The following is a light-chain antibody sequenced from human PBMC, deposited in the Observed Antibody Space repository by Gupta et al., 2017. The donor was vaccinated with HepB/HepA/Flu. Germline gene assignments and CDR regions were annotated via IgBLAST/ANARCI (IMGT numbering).Light chain of an antibody. J-gene: IGKJ4*01. CDR1: QSISSY. Sequence: EIVLTPSPATLSLSPGERATLSCRASQSISSYLAWYQQKPGQAPRLLIYDASNRAAGIPARFSGSGSGTDFTLTISSLEPGDFAVYYCQQRDNWPPITFGGGTKVEIK. CDR3: QQRDNWPPIT. V-gene: IGKV3-11*01. CDR2: DAS.